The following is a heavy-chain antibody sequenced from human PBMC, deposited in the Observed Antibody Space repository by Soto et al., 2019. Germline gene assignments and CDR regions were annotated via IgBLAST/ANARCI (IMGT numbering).Heavy chain of an antibody. Sequence: QVQLVQSGAEVKKPGASVKVSCKASGYTFTSYGISWVRQAPGQGLEWMGWISAYNGNTNYAQKLQGRVTMTTDTSPSTAYMELRSLRSDDTAVYYCASLFSGDYGGNGGTDYWGQGTLVTVSS. CDR2: ISAYNGNT. V-gene: IGHV1-18*01. CDR1: GYTFTSYG. CDR3: ASLFSGDYGGNGGTDY. J-gene: IGHJ4*02. D-gene: IGHD4-17*01.